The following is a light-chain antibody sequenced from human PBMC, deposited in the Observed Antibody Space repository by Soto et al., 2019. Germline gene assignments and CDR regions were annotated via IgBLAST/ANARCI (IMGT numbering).Light chain of an antibody. CDR1: QSVSSN. CDR3: QQYNNWPRT. J-gene: IGKJ1*01. CDR2: GAS. Sequence: EIVMTQSPATLSVSPGERATLSCGASQSVSSNLAWYQQKPGQAPRLLIYGASTGATGIPARFSGTGSGTEFTLTINSLQSEDFAVYYCQQYNNWPRTFGQGTKVDI. V-gene: IGKV3-15*01.